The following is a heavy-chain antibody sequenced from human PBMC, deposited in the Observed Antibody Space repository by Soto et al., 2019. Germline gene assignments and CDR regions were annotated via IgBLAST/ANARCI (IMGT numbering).Heavy chain of an antibody. CDR3: ARVWYYDFWSGYSNWFDP. D-gene: IGHD3-3*01. Sequence: GGSLRLSCAASGFTFSDYYMSWIRQAPGKGLEWVSYISSSSSYTNYADSVKGRFTISRDNAKNSLYLQMNSLRAEDTAVYYCARVWYYDFWSGYSNWFDPWGQGTMVTVYS. V-gene: IGHV3-11*06. J-gene: IGHJ5*02. CDR2: ISSSSSYT. CDR1: GFTFSDYY.